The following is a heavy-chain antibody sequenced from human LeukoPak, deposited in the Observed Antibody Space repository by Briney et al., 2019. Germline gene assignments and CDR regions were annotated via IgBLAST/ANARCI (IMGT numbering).Heavy chain of an antibody. V-gene: IGHV3-23*01. CDR2: ISGSGGST. CDR1: GFTFSSYA. CDR3: AKASAMIVVVSKYFDY. Sequence: GGSLRLSCAASGFTFSSYAMSWVRQAPGQGLEWVSAISGSGGSTYYADSVKGRFTISRDNSKSTLYLQMNSLRAEDTAVYYCAKASAMIVVVSKYFDYWGQGTLVTVSS. J-gene: IGHJ4*02. D-gene: IGHD3-22*01.